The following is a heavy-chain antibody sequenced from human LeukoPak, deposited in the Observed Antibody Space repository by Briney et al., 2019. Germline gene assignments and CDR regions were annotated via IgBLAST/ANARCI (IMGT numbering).Heavy chain of an antibody. D-gene: IGHD3-10*01. CDR2: ISAYNGNT. J-gene: IGHJ6*02. CDR3: ARDRPLRYGYYYYGMDV. CDR1: GYTFTSYG. Sequence: ASVKVSCKASGYTFTSYGISWVRQAPGQGLEWMGWISAYNGNTNYAQKLQGRVTMTTDTSTSTAYMELRSLRSEDTAVYYCARDRPLRYGYYYYGMDVWGQGTTVTVSS. V-gene: IGHV1-18*01.